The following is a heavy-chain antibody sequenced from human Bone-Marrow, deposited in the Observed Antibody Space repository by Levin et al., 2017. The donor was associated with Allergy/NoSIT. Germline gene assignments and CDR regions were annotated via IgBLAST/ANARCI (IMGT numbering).Heavy chain of an antibody. CDR3: AGHNGWFDY. D-gene: IGHD2-8*01. J-gene: IGHJ5*01. CDR1: GAAISSIRSSY. CDR2: MYDSGST. V-gene: IGHV4-61*05. Sequence: GSLRLSCTVSGAAISSIRSSYWSWIRQPPGKGLEWIGYMYDSGSTNYNSSLKSRVTISVDKSNNQFSLKLTSVTAADTAVYYCAGHNGWFDYWGQGTLVSVSS.